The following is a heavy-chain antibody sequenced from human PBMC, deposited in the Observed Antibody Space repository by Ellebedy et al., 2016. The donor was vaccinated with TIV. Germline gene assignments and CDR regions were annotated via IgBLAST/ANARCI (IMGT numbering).Heavy chain of an antibody. J-gene: IGHJ4*02. V-gene: IGHV3-7*03. CDR1: GFTLSSYW. D-gene: IGHD5-12*01. Sequence: PGGSLRLSCAASGFTLSSYWMSWVRQAPGKGLEWVANMKQDGSEKYYVDSVKGRFTISRDNAQNSLYLHMNNLRAEDTAVYYCARDPNSPGDTGYGDYWGQGVVVTVST. CDR3: ARDPNSPGDTGYGDY. CDR2: MKQDGSEK.